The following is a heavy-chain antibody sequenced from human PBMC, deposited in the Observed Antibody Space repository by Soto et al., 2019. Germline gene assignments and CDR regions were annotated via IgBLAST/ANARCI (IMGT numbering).Heavy chain of an antibody. CDR3: AREDYGQHYFDY. CDR2: ISYDGSKI. D-gene: IGHD3-10*01. Sequence: ESGGGVVQPGRSLRLSCAASGFTFSHFAMHWVRQAPGKGLEWVAVISYDGSKIYYADSVKGRFTVSRDNSMNTLYLQMNSLRTEDTALYYCAREDYGQHYFDYWGQGTLVTVSS. V-gene: IGHV3-30-3*01. CDR1: GFTFSHFA. J-gene: IGHJ4*02.